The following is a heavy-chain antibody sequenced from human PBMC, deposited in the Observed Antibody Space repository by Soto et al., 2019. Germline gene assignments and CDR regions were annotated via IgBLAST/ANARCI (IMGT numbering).Heavy chain of an antibody. V-gene: IGHV3-21*01. J-gene: IGHJ4*02. Sequence: GGSLRLSCAASGFTFSSYSMNWVRQAPGKGLEWVSSISSSSSYIYYADSVKGRFTISRDNAKNSLYLQMNSLRAEDTAVYYCARDRGKQKAQTDYWGQGTLVTVSS. CDR1: GFTFSSYS. CDR3: ARDRGKQKAQTDY. CDR2: ISSSSSYI.